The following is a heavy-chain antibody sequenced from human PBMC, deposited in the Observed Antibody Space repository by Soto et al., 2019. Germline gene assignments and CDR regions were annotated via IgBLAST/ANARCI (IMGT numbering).Heavy chain of an antibody. CDR2: IWYDGSNK. J-gene: IGHJ4*02. V-gene: IGHV3-33*01. Sequence: QVQLVESGGGVVQPGRSLRLSCAASGFTFSSYGMHWVRQAPGKGLEGVAVIWYDGSNKYYADSVKGRFTISRDNSKNTLYLQMNSLRAEDTAVYYCARDSVYSGYGYYFDYWGQGTLVTVSS. D-gene: IGHD5-12*01. CDR1: GFTFSSYG. CDR3: ARDSVYSGYGYYFDY.